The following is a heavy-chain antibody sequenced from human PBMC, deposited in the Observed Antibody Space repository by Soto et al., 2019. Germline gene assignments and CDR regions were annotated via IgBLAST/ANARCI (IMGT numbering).Heavy chain of an antibody. CDR2: IGPESGAT. D-gene: IGHD1-26*01. Sequence: ASVKVSCKASGYTFTGHYVHWVRQAPEQGPEWMGEIGPESGATRYAQKFQGRVTMTRDTSITTVYMELKDLSPDDTAVYYCGRGRSGQIVVFYWGQGTPVTVSS. V-gene: IGHV1-2*02. CDR1: GYTFTGHY. CDR3: GRGRSGQIVVFY. J-gene: IGHJ4*02.